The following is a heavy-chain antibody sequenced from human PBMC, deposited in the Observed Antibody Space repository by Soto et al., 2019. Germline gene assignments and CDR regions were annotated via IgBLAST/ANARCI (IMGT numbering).Heavy chain of an antibody. CDR3: ARPTTTIFGVVTPYYYGMDV. CDR2: IIPIFGTA. D-gene: IGHD3-3*01. V-gene: IGHV1-69*06. CDR1: GGTFSSYA. Sequence: QVQLVQSGAEVKKPGSSVKVSCKASGGTFSSYAISWVRQAPGQGLEWMGGIIPIFGTANYAQKFQGRVTITADKSTSTAYMELSSLRSEYTAVYYCARPTTTIFGVVTPYYYGMDVWGQGTTVTVSS. J-gene: IGHJ6*02.